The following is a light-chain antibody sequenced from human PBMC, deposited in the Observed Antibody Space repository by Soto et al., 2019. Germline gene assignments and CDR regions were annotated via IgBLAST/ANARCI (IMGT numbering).Light chain of an antibody. CDR2: KAS. J-gene: IGKJ1*01. CDR1: QSISTW. CDR3: QQYNSYS. V-gene: IGKV1-5*03. Sequence: DIQMPQSPSTLPASVGDRVTITCRANQSISTWLAWYQQKTGKAPNLLIYKASRLETGVPSRFSGSGSGTEFTLTISSLQPDDFATYYCQQYNSYSFGQGTKVDIK.